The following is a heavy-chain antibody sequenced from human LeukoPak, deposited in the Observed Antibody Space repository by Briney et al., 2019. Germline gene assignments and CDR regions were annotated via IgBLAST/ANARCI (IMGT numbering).Heavy chain of an antibody. Sequence: GGSLRLSCAASGFTVSSNYMSWVRQAPGRGLEWVSVIYSGGSTYYADSVKGGFTISRDNYKNTLFLHIHSLRAEDTAVYYCAKVFFAIWGGFGSWGQGTLVTVSS. CDR2: IYSGGST. CDR3: AKVFFAIWGGFGS. D-gene: IGHD2-2*02. J-gene: IGHJ4*02. V-gene: IGHV3-53*01. CDR1: GFTVSSNY.